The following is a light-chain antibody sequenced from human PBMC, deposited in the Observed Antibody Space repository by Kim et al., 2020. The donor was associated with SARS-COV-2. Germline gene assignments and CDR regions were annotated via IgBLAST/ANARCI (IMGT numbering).Light chain of an antibody. CDR1: SSDVGGYNY. CDR2: EVS. V-gene: IGLV2-8*01. CDR3: SSYADSNNSTWV. J-gene: IGLJ3*02. Sequence: QSALTQPPSASGSPGQSVTISCTGTSSDVGGYNYVSWYQQHPGKAPKLMIYEVSKRPSGVPGRFSGSKSGNTASLTVSGLQAEDEADYYCSSYADSNNSTWVFGGGTQLTVL.